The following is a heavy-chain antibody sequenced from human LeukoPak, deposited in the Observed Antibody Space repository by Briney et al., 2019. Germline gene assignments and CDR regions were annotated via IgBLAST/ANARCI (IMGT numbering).Heavy chain of an antibody. CDR3: ARDKIVVVNDRYFDL. J-gene: IGHJ2*01. V-gene: IGHV4-59*01. CDR1: GGSISSYY. D-gene: IGHD3-22*01. Sequence: KTSETLSLTCTVSGGSISSYYWSWIRQPPGKGLEWVGYIYYTGSTNYNPSLKSRVTISVDTSKNQFSLKLSSVTAADTAVYYCARDKIVVVNDRYFDLWGRGTLVTVSS. CDR2: IYYTGST.